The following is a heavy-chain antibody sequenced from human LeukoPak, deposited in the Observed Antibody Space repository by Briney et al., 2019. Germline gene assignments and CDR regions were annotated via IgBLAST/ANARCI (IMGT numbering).Heavy chain of an antibody. CDR3: ARDEGYYNYMDV. J-gene: IGHJ6*03. Sequence: GSTKVSCKASRYSFTGYYMHWVRLAPGQGLEWMGWINVDSGGTKYAEKFQGRVTMTRDTSISTAYMELSRLRSDDTAVYYCARDEGYYNYMDVWGKGTTVSVSS. V-gene: IGHV1-2*02. CDR1: RYSFTGYY. CDR2: INVDSGGT.